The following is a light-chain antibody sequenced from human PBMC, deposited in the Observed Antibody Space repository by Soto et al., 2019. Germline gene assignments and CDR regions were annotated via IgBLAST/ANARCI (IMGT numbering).Light chain of an antibody. V-gene: IGKV3-15*01. J-gene: IGKJ4*01. CDR1: QSVSNN. CDR3: QQYNKWPLT. Sequence: EIVMTQSPATLSVSPGERATLSCRASQSVSNNLAWYQQIPGQAPRLLIYHASTRATGIPARFSGSGSGTEFTLTISSLQSEDFAVYYCQQYNKWPLTFGGGTKVEIK. CDR2: HAS.